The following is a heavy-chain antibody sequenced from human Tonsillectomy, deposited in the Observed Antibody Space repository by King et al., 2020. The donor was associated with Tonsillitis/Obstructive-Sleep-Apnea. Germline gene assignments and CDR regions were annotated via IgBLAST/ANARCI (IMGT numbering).Heavy chain of an antibody. CDR1: GGSFSGYY. J-gene: IGHJ2*01. V-gene: IGHV4-34*01. CDR2: INHSGST. CDR3: ARGYIVVVPAAMNWYFDV. Sequence: HVQLQQWGAGLLKPSETLSLTCAVYGGSFSGYYWSCIRQPPGKGLEWIGEINHSGSTNYNPSLKSRVTISVDTSKNQFSLKLSSVTAADTAVYYCARGYIVVVPAAMNWYFDVWGRGTLVTVSS. D-gene: IGHD2-2*01.